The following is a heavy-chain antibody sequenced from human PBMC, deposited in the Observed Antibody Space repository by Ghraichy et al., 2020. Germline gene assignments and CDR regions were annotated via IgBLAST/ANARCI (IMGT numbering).Heavy chain of an antibody. Sequence: GGSLRLSCAASGFTFSSYAMSWVRQAPGKGLEWVSAISGSGGSTYYADSVKGRFTISRDNSKNTLYLQMNSLRAEDTAVYYCAKGWYYYDSSGYYTALFDYWGQGTLVTVSS. D-gene: IGHD3-22*01. CDR1: GFTFSSYA. CDR3: AKGWYYYDSSGYYTALFDY. J-gene: IGHJ4*02. CDR2: ISGSGGST. V-gene: IGHV3-23*01.